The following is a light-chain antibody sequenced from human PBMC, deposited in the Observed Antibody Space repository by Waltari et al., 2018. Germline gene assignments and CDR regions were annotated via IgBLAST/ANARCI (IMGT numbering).Light chain of an antibody. CDR3: MQATQLPWT. CDR1: QSLVHSDGNTY. V-gene: IGKV2-24*01. CDR2: KIS. J-gene: IGKJ1*01. Sequence: DLVMTLTPLPLPVTLGQPASIACKASQSLVHSDGNTYFSWLQQRPGQPPRLLIYKISNRCSGVPDRFSGSGAGTDFTLRISRVEAEDVGVYYCMQATQLPWTFGQGTKVEIK.